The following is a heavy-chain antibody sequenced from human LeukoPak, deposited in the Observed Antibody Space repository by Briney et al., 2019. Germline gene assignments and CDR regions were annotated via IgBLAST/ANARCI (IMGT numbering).Heavy chain of an antibody. CDR2: IYYSGST. J-gene: IGHJ4*02. CDR3: ARHSKYYDIYY. Sequence: SETLSLTCTVSGGSISSYYWSWIRQPPGKGLEWIGYIYYSGSTNYNPSLKSRVTISVDTSKNQFSLKLSSVTAADTAVYYCARHSKYYDIYYWGQGTLVTVSS. CDR1: GGSISSYY. D-gene: IGHD3-9*01. V-gene: IGHV4-59*08.